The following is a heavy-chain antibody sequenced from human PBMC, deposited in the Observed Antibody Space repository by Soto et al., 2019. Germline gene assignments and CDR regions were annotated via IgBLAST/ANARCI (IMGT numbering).Heavy chain of an antibody. Sequence: QVQLQESGPGLVKPSETLSLTCTVSGGSITTYQWSWIRQPPGKGLEWIGGYSGFTDYNPSLESRATISVDHSKTQFSLTLRSVTAADTAVYYWSRDYGDYSFFFDYWGQGALVTVSS. CDR1: GGSITTYQ. CDR3: SRDYGDYSFFFDY. V-gene: IGHV4-59*01. CDR2: GYSGFT. J-gene: IGHJ4*02. D-gene: IGHD4-17*01.